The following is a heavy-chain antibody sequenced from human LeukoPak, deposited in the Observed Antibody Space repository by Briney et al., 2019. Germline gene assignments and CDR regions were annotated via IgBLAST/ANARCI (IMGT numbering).Heavy chain of an antibody. J-gene: IGHJ6*03. V-gene: IGHV4-4*07. D-gene: IGHD2-15*01. Sequence: SETLSLTCTVSAGSVSSYYWSWIRQPAGKGLEWIGRIYSSGSTNYNPSLESRVTMSVDTSKNQFSLKLSSVTAADTAVYYCTRDLSILESGHYMDVWGKGTTVTVSS. CDR1: AGSVSSYY. CDR2: IYSSGST. CDR3: TRDLSILESGHYMDV.